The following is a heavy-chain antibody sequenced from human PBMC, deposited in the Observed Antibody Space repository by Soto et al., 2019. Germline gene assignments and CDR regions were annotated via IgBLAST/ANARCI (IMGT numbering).Heavy chain of an antibody. CDR1: GFTFSSYG. D-gene: IGHD6-19*01. Sequence: GGSLRLSCAASGFTFSSYGMHWVRQAPGKGLEWVAVIWYDGSNKYYADSVKGRSTISRDNSKNTLYLQMNSLRAEDTAVYYCAREAEYSSDYYYYCMDVWGQGTTVTVAS. J-gene: IGHJ6*02. CDR3: AREAEYSSDYYYYCMDV. V-gene: IGHV3-33*01. CDR2: IWYDGSNK.